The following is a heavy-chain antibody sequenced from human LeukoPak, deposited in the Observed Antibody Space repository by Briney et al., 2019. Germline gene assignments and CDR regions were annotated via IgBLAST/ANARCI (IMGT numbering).Heavy chain of an antibody. D-gene: IGHD3-9*01. CDR3: ARDHFDWLSANYYYGMDV. CDR1: GFTFSSYG. V-gene: IGHV3-33*01. J-gene: IGHJ6*02. Sequence: GGSLRPSCAASGFTFSSYGMHWVRQAPGKGLEWVAVIWYDGSNKYYADSVKGRFTISRDNSKNTLYLQMNSLRAEDTAVYYCARDHFDWLSANYYYGMDVWGQGTTVTVSS. CDR2: IWYDGSNK.